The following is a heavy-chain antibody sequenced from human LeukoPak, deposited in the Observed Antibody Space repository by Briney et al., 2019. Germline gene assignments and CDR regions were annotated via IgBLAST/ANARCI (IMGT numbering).Heavy chain of an antibody. CDR1: GFSFSIYA. J-gene: IGHJ6*02. D-gene: IGHD6-19*01. CDR2: ASYDGTNK. Sequence: GGSLRLSRAASGFSFSIYALHWVRQAPGKGLEWVAVASYDGTNKYYADSVKGRFTISRHNSKNSLYLQIDSLRPEDTAVYYCARDEGAGSVGFSHYYGMDVWGQGTTVTVSS. CDR3: ARDEGAGSVGFSHYYGMDV. V-gene: IGHV3-30-3*01.